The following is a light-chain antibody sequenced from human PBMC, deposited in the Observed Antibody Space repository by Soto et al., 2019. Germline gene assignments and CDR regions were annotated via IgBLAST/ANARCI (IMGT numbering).Light chain of an antibody. J-gene: IGKJ4*01. V-gene: IGKV1-39*01. CDR1: QGISTF. CDR3: QQSYALVRT. Sequence: DIQMTQSPSSRSTSVGDRVTITCRASQGISTFLNGYQQKPGKAPRLLIYAASRLQSGGPARFSGSGVETDFTLTITSLQPEDFGIYYCQQSYALVRTFGGGTQVE. CDR2: AAS.